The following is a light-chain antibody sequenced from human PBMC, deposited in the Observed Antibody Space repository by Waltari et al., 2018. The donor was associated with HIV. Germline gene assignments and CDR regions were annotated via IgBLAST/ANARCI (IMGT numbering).Light chain of an antibody. CDR2: SNI. V-gene: IGLV1-47*02. CDR1: SSNIGRNF. CDR3: AAWDDSLGGVV. J-gene: IGLJ2*01. Sequence: QSVLTQPPSASGTPGPRVTISWSGSSSNIGRNFVYWYQQPPGKAPKLPHFSNIQRPLGVPARFSGSKSGTSASLAISGLRSEDEADYYCAAWDDSLGGVVFGGGTTLTVL.